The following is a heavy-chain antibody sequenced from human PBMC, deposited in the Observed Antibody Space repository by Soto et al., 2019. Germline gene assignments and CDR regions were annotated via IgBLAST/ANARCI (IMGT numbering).Heavy chain of an antibody. V-gene: IGHV4-34*01. CDR2: INHSGST. CDR1: GGSFSCYY. CDR3: ARVRFFPVSFDP. J-gene: IGHJ5*02. Sequence: PSETLSLTCAVYGGSFSCYYWSWIRQPPGKGLEWIGEINHSGSTNYNPSLKSRVTISVDTSKNQFSLKLSSVTAADTAVYYCARVRFFPVSFDPWGQGTLVTVSS. D-gene: IGHD3-3*01.